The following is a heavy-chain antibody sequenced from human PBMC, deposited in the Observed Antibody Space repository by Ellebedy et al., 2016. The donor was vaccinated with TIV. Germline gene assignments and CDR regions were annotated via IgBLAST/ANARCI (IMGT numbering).Heavy chain of an antibody. V-gene: IGHV3-23*01. CDR1: GFIFSSYV. J-gene: IGHJ6*03. Sequence: GESLKISCAASGFIFSSYVMSWVRQAPGKGLEWVSAISGSGGSTYYADSVKGRFTISRDNSKNTLYLQMNSLRAEDTAVYYCARGRKGYYYYMDVWGKGTTVTVSS. CDR2: ISGSGGST. CDR3: ARGRKGYYYYMDV.